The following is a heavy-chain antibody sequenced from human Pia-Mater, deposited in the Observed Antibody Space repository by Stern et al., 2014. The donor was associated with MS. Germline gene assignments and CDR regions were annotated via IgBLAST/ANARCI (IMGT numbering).Heavy chain of an antibody. D-gene: IGHD2-15*01. J-gene: IGHJ3*02. CDR2: IKEDGSEQ. CDR3: AREAVSCSGGSCSDDAFDI. CDR1: GFTFRGHW. Sequence: EVQLVESGGGLVQPGGSLRLSCAASGFTFRGHWMTWVRQAPGKGLEWVANIKEDGSEQFYVDSVKGRFPISRDNAKNSLYLQMNSLRAEDTAVYYCAREAVSCSGGSCSDDAFDIWGQGTMVTVSS. V-gene: IGHV3-7*01.